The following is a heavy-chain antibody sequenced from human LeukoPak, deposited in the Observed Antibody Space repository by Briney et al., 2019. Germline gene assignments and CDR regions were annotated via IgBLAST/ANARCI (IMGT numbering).Heavy chain of an antibody. D-gene: IGHD3-22*01. CDR2: INHSGST. J-gene: IGHJ4*02. CDR3: ARRSSYYDSSGYSFDY. V-gene: IGHV4-34*01. Sequence: SETLSLTCAVYGGSFSGYYWSWIRQPPGKGLEWIGEINHSGSTNYNPSLKSRVTISVDTSKNQFSLKLSSVTAADTAVYYYARRSSYYDSSGYSFDYWGQGTLVTVSS. CDR1: GGSFSGYY.